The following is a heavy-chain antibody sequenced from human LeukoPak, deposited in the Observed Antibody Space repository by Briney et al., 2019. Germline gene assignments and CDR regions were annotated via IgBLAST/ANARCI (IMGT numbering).Heavy chain of an antibody. CDR2: IYYSGST. D-gene: IGHD1-26*01. CDR3: ARLILSYGATTFDY. Sequence: PSETLSLTCTVSGGSISSSSYYWGWIRQPPGKGLEWIGSIYYSGSTYYNPSLKSRVTISVDTSKNQFSLKLSSVTAADTAVYYCARLILSYGATTFDYWGQGTLVTVSS. V-gene: IGHV4-39*01. CDR1: GGSISSSSYY. J-gene: IGHJ4*02.